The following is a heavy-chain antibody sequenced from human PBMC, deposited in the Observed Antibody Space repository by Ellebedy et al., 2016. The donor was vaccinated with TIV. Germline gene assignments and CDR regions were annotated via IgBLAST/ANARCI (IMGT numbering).Heavy chain of an antibody. CDR3: ARNGALAGDGEVDV. Sequence: MPSETLSLTCTVSGGSISSSSYYWGWIRQPPGKGLEWIGSIYYSGSTYYNPSLKSRVTISVDTSKNQFSLKLSSVTAADTAVYYCARNGALAGDGEVDVWGQGTTVTVSS. CDR2: IYYSGST. V-gene: IGHV4-39*01. CDR1: GGSISSSSYY. D-gene: IGHD3-10*01. J-gene: IGHJ6*02.